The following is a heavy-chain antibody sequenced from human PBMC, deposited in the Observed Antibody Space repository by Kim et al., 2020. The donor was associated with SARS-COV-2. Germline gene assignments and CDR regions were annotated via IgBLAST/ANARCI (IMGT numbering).Heavy chain of an antibody. D-gene: IGHD3-16*02. J-gene: IGHJ4*02. Sequence: GGSLRLSCTASGFTFGDYAMSWFRQAPGKGLEWVGFIRSKAYGGTTEYAASVKGRFTISRDDSKSIAYLQMNSLKTEDTAVYYCTRARGNMITFGGVIVYWGQGTLVTVSS. CDR2: IRSKAYGGTT. V-gene: IGHV3-49*03. CDR1: GFTFGDYA. CDR3: TRARGNMITFGGVIVY.